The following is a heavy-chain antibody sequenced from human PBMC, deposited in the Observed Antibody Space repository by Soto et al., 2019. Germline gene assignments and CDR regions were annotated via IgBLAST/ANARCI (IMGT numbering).Heavy chain of an antibody. CDR3: ARHNVEGGYRYFDN. Sequence: QVQLQESGPGLVKPSEILSLTCTVSGGSINSYYWSWVRQPPGKGLEWIGYISYTGSTIYNPSLKIRVGISVDTSKIQFSLRLSSVTAADTAVYYCARHNVEGGYRYFDNWCQGTLVTVSS. D-gene: IGHD1-26*01. J-gene: IGHJ4*02. CDR2: ISYTGST. CDR1: GGSINSYY. V-gene: IGHV4-59*08.